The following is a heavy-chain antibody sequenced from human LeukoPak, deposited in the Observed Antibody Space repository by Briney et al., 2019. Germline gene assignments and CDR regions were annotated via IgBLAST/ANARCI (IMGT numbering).Heavy chain of an antibody. CDR3: AKDSSSSNYYYGLDV. CDR1: GFTFSSYS. CDR2: ISSSSSAI. J-gene: IGHJ6*02. Sequence: GGSLRLSCAASGFTFSSYSVSWVRQAPGKGLEWVSHISSSSSAIDYADSVKGRFTISRDNSKNTLYLQMNSLRGDDTGMYFCAKDSSSSNYYYGLDVWGQGTTVTVSS. D-gene: IGHD6-13*01. V-gene: IGHV3-48*01.